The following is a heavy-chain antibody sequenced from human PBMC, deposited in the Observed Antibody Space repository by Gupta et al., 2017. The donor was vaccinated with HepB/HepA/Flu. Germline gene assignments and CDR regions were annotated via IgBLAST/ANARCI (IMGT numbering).Heavy chain of an antibody. CDR2: IERDSKNA. V-gene: IGHV3-43*01. D-gene: IGHD2-8*01. CDR1: GFSFNAFS. J-gene: IGHJ4*02. Sequence: EVQLVESGGVVVQPGGSLKLSCAASGFSFNAFSMHWVRQAPGKGLEWVSVIERDSKNAYYGDSVKGRFTVSRDNSKNSPYLQMSGLTTEDTAFYYCTKEMGTVYFDSWGQGTLVTVSS. CDR3: TKEMGTVYFDS.